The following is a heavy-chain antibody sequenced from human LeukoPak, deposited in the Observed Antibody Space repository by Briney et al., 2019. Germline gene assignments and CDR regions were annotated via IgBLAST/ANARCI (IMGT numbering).Heavy chain of an antibody. CDR2: INHSGST. CDR1: GGSFSGYY. V-gene: IGHV4-34*01. J-gene: IGHJ4*02. CDR3: ATGGQHSGTYSRFDY. D-gene: IGHD1-26*01. Sequence: PSETLSLTCAVYGGSFSGYYWSWIRQPPGKGLEWIGEINHSGSTNYNPSLKSRVTISVDTSKNQFSLKLSSVTAADTAVYYCATGGQHSGTYSRFDYWGQGILVTVSS.